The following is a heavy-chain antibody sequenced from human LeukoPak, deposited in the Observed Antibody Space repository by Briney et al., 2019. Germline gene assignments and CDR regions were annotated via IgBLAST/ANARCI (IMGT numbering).Heavy chain of an antibody. CDR1: GGSISSGGYY. V-gene: IGHV4-31*03. J-gene: IGHJ4*02. CDR2: IYYSGST. D-gene: IGHD6-19*01. CDR3: ARDAIAVAGSGFDY. Sequence: SETLSLTCTVSGGSISSGGYYWSWIRQHPGKGLEWIGYIYYSGSTYYNPSLKSRVTISVDTSKNQFSLKLSSVTAADTAVYYCARDAIAVAGSGFDYWGQGTLVTVSS.